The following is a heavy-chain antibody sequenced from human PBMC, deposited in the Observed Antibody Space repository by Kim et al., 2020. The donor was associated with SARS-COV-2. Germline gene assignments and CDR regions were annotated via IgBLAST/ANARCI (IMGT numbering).Heavy chain of an antibody. D-gene: IGHD3-22*01. J-gene: IGHJ4*02. Sequence: ASVKVSCKASGYTFTSYGISWVRQAPGQGLEWMGWISAYNGNTNYAQKLQGRVTMTTDTSTSTAYMELRSLRSDDTAVYYCARDGYYYDSSGYFDYWGQGTLVTVSS. CDR3: ARDGYYYDSSGYFDY. CDR2: ISAYNGNT. V-gene: IGHV1-18*04. CDR1: GYTFTSYG.